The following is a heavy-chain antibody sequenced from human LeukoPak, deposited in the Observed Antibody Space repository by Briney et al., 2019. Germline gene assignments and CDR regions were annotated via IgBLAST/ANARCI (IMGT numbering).Heavy chain of an antibody. CDR1: GASITSYY. Sequence: KPSETLSLTCNVSGASITSYYWNWIRQPPGKGLEWIGYIYNSGSTNYNPSLKSRVTISVDTSKNQFSLKLSSVTAADTAVYYCARGRAAGYFDYWGQGTLVTVSS. D-gene: IGHD6-13*01. CDR2: IYNSGST. J-gene: IGHJ4*02. V-gene: IGHV4-59*01. CDR3: ARGRAAGYFDY.